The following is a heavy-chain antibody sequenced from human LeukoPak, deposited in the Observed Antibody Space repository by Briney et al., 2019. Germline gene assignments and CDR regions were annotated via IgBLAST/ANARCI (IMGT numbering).Heavy chain of an antibody. CDR1: GFTFTTYW. CDR2: INSDGSIT. CDR3: ARDAVDTANAV. D-gene: IGHD5-18*01. Sequence: GGSLRLSCAASGFTFTTYWMHWVRQAPGKGLVWVSHINSDGSITSYADSVKGRFTNSRDNAKNTLYLQMNSLRAEDTAVYYCARDAVDTANAVWGQGTTVTVSS. V-gene: IGHV3-74*01. J-gene: IGHJ6*02.